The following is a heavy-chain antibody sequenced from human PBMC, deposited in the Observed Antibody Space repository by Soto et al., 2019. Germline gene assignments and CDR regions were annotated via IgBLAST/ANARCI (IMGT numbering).Heavy chain of an antibody. J-gene: IGHJ4*02. CDR2: IYYSGST. V-gene: IGHV4-59*08. CDR3: ARRYGSCFDY. CDR1: GGSISSYD. D-gene: IGHD5-18*01. Sequence: PSETLCLTCTVSGGSISSYDWSWIRQPPGKGLEWIGYIYYSGSTNYHPSLKSRVTISVDTSKNQFSLKLSSVTAADTAAYYCARRYGSCFDYWGQGTLVIVFS.